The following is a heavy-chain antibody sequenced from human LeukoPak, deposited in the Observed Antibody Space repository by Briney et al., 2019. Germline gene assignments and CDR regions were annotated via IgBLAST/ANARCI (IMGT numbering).Heavy chain of an antibody. Sequence: SETLSLTCTVSGGSISSYYWSWIRQPPGKGLEWIGYIYYSGSTNYNPSLKSRVAISVDTSKNQFSLKLSSVTAADTAVYYCARYWYYDFWSGYYSGDYYGMDVWGQGTTVTVSS. J-gene: IGHJ6*02. V-gene: IGHV4-59*01. CDR1: GGSISSYY. D-gene: IGHD3-3*01. CDR3: ARYWYYDFWSGYYSGDYYGMDV. CDR2: IYYSGST.